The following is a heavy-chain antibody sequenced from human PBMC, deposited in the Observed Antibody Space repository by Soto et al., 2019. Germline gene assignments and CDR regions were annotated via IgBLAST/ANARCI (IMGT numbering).Heavy chain of an antibody. Sequence: SETLSLTCALYGASFSPYHWSWIRQSPGKGLEWIGEVNLSGNTYYNPSFKTRVTMSVDASKNQFSLKMGSLTAADTAIYYCARSPTFYNYVWGNSTYWGQGALVTVSS. J-gene: IGHJ4*02. CDR3: ARSPTFYNYVWGNSTY. V-gene: IGHV4-34*01. CDR1: GASFSPYH. CDR2: VNLSGNT. D-gene: IGHD3-16*01.